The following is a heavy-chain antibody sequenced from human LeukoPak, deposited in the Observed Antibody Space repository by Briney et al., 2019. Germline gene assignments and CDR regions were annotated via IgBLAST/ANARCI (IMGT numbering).Heavy chain of an antibody. Sequence: SETLSLTCTVSGGSISSYYWSWIRQPAGEGLEWIGRIYTSGSTNYNPSLKSRVTMSVDTSKNQFSLKLSSVTAADTAVYYCARENGAIVVVPAAMEGWFDPWGQGTLVTVSS. V-gene: IGHV4-4*07. CDR2: IYTSGST. J-gene: IGHJ5*02. CDR1: GGSISSYY. D-gene: IGHD2-2*01. CDR3: ARENGAIVVVPAAMEGWFDP.